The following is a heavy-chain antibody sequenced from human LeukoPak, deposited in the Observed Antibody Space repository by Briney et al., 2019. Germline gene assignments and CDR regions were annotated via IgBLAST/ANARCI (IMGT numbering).Heavy chain of an antibody. CDR1: GFTFSSYW. CDR2: IKKDGSEK. J-gene: IGHJ5*02. D-gene: IGHD2-15*01. CDR3: ARGVNIVVVVAATGWFDP. Sequence: GGSLRLSCAASGFTFSSYWMSWVRQAPGKGLEWVANIKKDGSEKYYVDSVKGRFTISRDNAKNSLYLQMSSLRAEDTAVYYCARGVNIVVVVAATGWFDPWGQGTQVTVSS. V-gene: IGHV3-7*01.